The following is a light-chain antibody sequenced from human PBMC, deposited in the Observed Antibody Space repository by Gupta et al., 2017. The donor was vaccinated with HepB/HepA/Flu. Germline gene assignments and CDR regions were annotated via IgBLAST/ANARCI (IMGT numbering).Light chain of an antibody. V-gene: IGKV3-15*01. Sequence: EIVMTQSPATLSVSPGERATLSCRTSQSVNSNLAWYQQKPGQAPRLLIYGASARATGFPARFSGSGSGTEFTLTISSLRSEDFAVYYCQQYNNWPLTFGPGTKVDIK. J-gene: IGKJ3*01. CDR2: GAS. CDR1: QSVNSN. CDR3: QQYNNWPLT.